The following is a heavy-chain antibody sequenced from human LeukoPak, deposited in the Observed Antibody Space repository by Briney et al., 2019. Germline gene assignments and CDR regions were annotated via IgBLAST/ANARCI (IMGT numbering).Heavy chain of an antibody. Sequence: PGGSLRLSCAASGFXFSYYSMNWVREAPGKGLEWGSYISSSSSYIYYADSVKGRFTISRDNAKNALYLQMNSLRAEDTAVYYCARVTLDYGDYELGYWGQGTLVTVSS. CDR2: ISSSSSYI. CDR3: ARVTLDYGDYELGY. J-gene: IGHJ4*02. D-gene: IGHD4-17*01. V-gene: IGHV3-21*01. CDR1: GFXFSYYS.